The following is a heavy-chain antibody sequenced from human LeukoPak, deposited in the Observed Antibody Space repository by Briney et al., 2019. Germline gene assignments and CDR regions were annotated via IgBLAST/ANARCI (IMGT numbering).Heavy chain of an antibody. V-gene: IGHV4-59*01. CDR2: IYYTGGT. CDR3: ARDGGNSWYRY. D-gene: IGHD6-13*01. J-gene: IGHJ4*02. CDR1: GGSINTYY. Sequence: SETLSLTCAISGGSINTYYWSWLRQPPGKGLEWIGYIYYTGGTNYNPSLRGRVTMSVDASKNQVSLNLNSVTAADTAVYYCARDGGNSWYRYWGQGTLVTVSS.